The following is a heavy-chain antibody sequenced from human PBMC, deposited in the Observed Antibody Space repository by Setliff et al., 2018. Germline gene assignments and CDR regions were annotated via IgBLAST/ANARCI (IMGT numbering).Heavy chain of an antibody. CDR3: ARAGYYDSSGYFYLNDAFDI. Sequence: ASVKVSCKASGFVFTNYAITWVRQAPGQGLEWMGWISPNYDYTNYAQKFQDRVTITADTSTSTAYMELRSLRSDDTAVYYCARAGYYDSSGYFYLNDAFDIWGQGTMVTVSS. V-gene: IGHV1-18*01. J-gene: IGHJ3*02. CDR1: GFVFTNYA. CDR2: ISPNYDYT. D-gene: IGHD3-22*01.